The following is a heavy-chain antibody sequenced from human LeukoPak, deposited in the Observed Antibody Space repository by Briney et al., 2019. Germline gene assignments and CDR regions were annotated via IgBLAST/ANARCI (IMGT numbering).Heavy chain of an antibody. D-gene: IGHD6-6*01. CDR2: TYYRSKRYN. V-gene: IGHV6-1*01. Sequence: SQTLSLTCAISGDSVSSDSAAWNWIRQSPSRGLEWLGRTYYRSKRYNDYSLSVKGRITINPDTPKNQFSLQLNSVTPEDTAVYYCARDLSGTSSGFRGLDVWGQGTTVTVSS. CDR1: GDSVSSDSAA. J-gene: IGHJ6*02. CDR3: ARDLSGTSSGFRGLDV.